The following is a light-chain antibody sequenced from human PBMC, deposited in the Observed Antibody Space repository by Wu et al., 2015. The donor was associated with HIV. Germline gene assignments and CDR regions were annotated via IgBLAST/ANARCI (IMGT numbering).Light chain of an antibody. V-gene: IGKV1-13*02. J-gene: IGKJ4*01. CDR3: QQFSSYPHT. Sequence: AIQLTQSPSSLSASVGDRVTITCRASQGITSALAWYRQKPGKTPKLLIYHASTLESGVPSRFSGSGSGTDFTLTISSLEPADFATYYCQQFSSYPHTFGGGTKVEIK. CDR1: QGITSA. CDR2: HAS.